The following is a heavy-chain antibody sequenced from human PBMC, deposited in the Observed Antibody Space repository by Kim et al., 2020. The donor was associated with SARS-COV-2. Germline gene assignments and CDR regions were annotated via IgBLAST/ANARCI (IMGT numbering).Heavy chain of an antibody. Sequence: SETLSLTCTVSGGSISSSSYYWGWIRQPPGKGLEWIGSIYYSGSTYYNPSLKSRVTISVDTSKNQFSLKLSSVTAADTAVYYCARVDAVDTAMVGTFVSDDCGMDVWGQGTTVTVSS. CDR1: GGSISSSSYY. D-gene: IGHD5-18*01. CDR2: IYYSGST. CDR3: ARVDAVDTAMVGTFVSDDCGMDV. V-gene: IGHV4-39*07. J-gene: IGHJ6*02.